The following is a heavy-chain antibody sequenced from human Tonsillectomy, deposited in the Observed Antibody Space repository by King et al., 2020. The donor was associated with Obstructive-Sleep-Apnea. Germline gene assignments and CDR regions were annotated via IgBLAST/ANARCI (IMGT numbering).Heavy chain of an antibody. CDR1: GFTFSGYS. CDR2: ISSSGSDR. D-gene: IGHD2-21*01. CDR3: ARDLDWALDY. J-gene: IGHJ4*02. Sequence: VQLVESGGGLVQPGGSLRLSCEASGFTFSGYSMNWFRQAPGKGLEWISNISSSGSDRYYAKSGKGRFTISRDNAEDSVFLQMNSLRDEDTAVYHCARDLDWALDYWGQGTLVTVSS. V-gene: IGHV3-48*02.